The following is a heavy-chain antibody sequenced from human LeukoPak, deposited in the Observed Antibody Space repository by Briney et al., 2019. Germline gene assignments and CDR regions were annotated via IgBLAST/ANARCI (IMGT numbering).Heavy chain of an antibody. D-gene: IGHD5-18*01. CDR2: ITSSDSTT. CDR1: GFTFSSYE. CDR3: ARAKRGYSYGYYHYFDY. V-gene: IGHV3-48*03. Sequence: GGSLRLSCVASGFTFSSYEMNWVRQAPGKGLEWLSYITSSDSTTHYADSVKGRFTISRDNAKNSLYLQMNSLRAEDTAVYYCARAKRGYSYGYYHYFDYWGQGTLVTVSS. J-gene: IGHJ4*02.